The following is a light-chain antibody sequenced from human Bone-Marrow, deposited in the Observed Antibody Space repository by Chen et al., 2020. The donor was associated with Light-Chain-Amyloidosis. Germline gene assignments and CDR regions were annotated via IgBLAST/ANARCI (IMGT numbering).Light chain of an antibody. Sequence: QSALTQPASVSGSPGQSITISCTGTSSDVGSYNLVSWYQQHPGKAPKLMIYEVIKRPSGVSNRFSGSKSGNTASLTISGLQAEDEADYYCCSYAGRSSHWVFGGGTKLTVL. CDR2: EVI. CDR3: CSYAGRSSHWV. V-gene: IGLV2-23*02. CDR1: SSDVGSYNL. J-gene: IGLJ3*02.